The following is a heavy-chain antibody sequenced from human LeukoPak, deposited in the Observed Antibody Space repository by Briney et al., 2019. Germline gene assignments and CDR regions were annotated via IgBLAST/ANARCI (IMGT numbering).Heavy chain of an antibody. CDR3: AKGAYDYVEIGYFDH. V-gene: IGHV3-23*01. Sequence: GSLRPSWASSGFSLCNYSMSWVRQAPGEGLEWVSPIIASSGSTVYADSVKGRFTISRDNSKNTLYLQMNSLRAEDTAVYYCAKGAYDYVEIGYFDHWGQGTLVTVSS. J-gene: IGHJ4*02. D-gene: IGHD5-12*01. CDR1: GFSLCNYS. CDR2: IIASSGST.